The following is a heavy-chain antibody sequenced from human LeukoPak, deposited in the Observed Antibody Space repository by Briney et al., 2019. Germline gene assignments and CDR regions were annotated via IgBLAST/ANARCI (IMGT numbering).Heavy chain of an antibody. CDR2: ITSKAYGGTK. J-gene: IGHJ4*02. CDR3: ARTSYDNSAYPFDY. V-gene: IGHV3-49*04. D-gene: IGHD3-22*01. CDR1: GFIFGDYD. Sequence: PGRSLRLSCTVSGFIFGDYDMNWVRQAPGKGLGWVGFITSKAYGGTKKYAASVKGRFTISRDDSKSIAYLQMNSLKTEDTALYYCARTSYDNSAYPFDYWGQGTLVTVSS.